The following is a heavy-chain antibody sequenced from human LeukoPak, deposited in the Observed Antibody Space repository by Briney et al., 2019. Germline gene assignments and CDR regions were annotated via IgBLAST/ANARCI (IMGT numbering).Heavy chain of an antibody. Sequence: SETLSLTCTVSGGSISSYYWSWLREPPGKGLEWIGYIYYSGSTNYNPSLKSRVTISVDRSKNQFSLKLSSVTAADTAVYYCARGADTAFDYWGQGTLVTVSS. J-gene: IGHJ4*02. D-gene: IGHD5-18*01. CDR1: GGSISSYY. V-gene: IGHV4-59*12. CDR2: IYYSGST. CDR3: ARGADTAFDY.